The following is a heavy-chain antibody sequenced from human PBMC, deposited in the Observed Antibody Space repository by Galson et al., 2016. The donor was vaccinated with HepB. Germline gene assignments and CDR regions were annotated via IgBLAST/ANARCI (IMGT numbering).Heavy chain of an antibody. V-gene: IGHV3-64D*06. CDR3: VKVISPGRGPYYYDALDH. CDR2: ISGNGDNT. J-gene: IGHJ4*02. Sequence: SLRLSCAVSGFTFSTYTMHWVRQAPGKGLEYVSAISGNGDNTYYADSVKGRFTISRDNSRNTLFLQMTSLRTEDTAVYYCVKVISPGRGPYYYDALDHLGQGTLVSVS. CDR1: GFTFSTYT. D-gene: IGHD3-22*01.